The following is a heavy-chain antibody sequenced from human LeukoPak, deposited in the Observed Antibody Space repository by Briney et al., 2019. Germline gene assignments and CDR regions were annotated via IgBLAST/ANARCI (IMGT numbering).Heavy chain of an antibody. CDR2: ISYIGST. CDR3: ARHAGVVVYSDY. CDR1: GDSFSSHY. J-gene: IGHJ4*02. Sequence: PSETLSLTCTVSGDSFSSHYWTWIRQPPGKGLEWIGYISYIGSTNYNPSLKSRVTISIDTSKNQFSLKLSSVTAADTAVYYCARHAGVVVYSDYWGQGTLVTVSS. V-gene: IGHV4-59*08. D-gene: IGHD3-22*01.